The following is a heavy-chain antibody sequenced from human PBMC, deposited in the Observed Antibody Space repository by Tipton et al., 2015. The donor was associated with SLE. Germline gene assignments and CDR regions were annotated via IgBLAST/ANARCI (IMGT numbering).Heavy chain of an antibody. Sequence: LRLSCTVSGGSISSYYWSWIRQPPGKGLEWIGEINHSGSTNYNPSLKSRVTISVDTSKNQFSLKLSSVTAADTAVYYCATRRRLLITFGGVIVRESAFDIWGQGTMVTVSS. CDR1: GGSISSYY. V-gene: IGHV4-34*01. J-gene: IGHJ3*02. CDR3: ATRRRLLITFGGVIVRESAFDI. D-gene: IGHD3-16*02. CDR2: INHSGST.